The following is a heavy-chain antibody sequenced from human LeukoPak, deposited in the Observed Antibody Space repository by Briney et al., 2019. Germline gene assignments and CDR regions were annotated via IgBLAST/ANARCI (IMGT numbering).Heavy chain of an antibody. D-gene: IGHD5-12*01. V-gene: IGHV3-23*01. Sequence: PGGSLRLSCAASGFTFSSYAMSWVRQAPGKGLEWVSAISGSGGSTYYADSVKGRFTISRDNSKNTLYLQMNSLRAEDTAVYYCARGGGSPRIRWLTDYWGQGTLVTVSS. CDR2: ISGSGGST. CDR3: ARGGGSPRIRWLTDY. J-gene: IGHJ4*02. CDR1: GFTFSSYA.